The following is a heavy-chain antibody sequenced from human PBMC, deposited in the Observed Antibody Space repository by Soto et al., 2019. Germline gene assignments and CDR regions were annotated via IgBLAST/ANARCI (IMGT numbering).Heavy chain of an antibody. J-gene: IGHJ4*02. CDR1: GFTFSDYG. CDR3: ARGTSDHCNYHDN. CDR2: TWNDGDKE. Sequence: QVHLVESGGGVVRPGRSLRLSCAASGFTFSDYGMHWVRQAPGRGLEWVAITWNDGDKESYAGSVKGRFIISRDNCKNTLYLQKKSLRDEDTAVYYCARGTSDHCNYHDNWGQGTLVTVSS. V-gene: IGHV3-33*01. D-gene: IGHD2-15*01.